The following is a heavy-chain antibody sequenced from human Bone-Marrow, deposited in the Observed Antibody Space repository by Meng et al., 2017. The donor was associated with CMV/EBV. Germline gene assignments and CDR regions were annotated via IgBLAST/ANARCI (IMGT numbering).Heavy chain of an antibody. CDR3: ARGGTRKPRLGDE. CDR2: IYYSGST. V-gene: IGHV4-61*01. J-gene: IGHJ6*02. D-gene: IGHD1-14*01. CDR1: GGSVSSGSYY. Sequence: GSLRLSCTVSGGSVSSGSYYWSWIRQPPGKGLEWIGYIYYSGSTNYNPSLTSRVTISVNTSKNQFSLKLSSVTAADTAVYYCARGGTRKPRLGDEWGQGTTVTVSS.